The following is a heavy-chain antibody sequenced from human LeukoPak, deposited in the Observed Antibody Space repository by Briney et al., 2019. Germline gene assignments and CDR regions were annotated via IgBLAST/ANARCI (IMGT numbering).Heavy chain of an antibody. D-gene: IGHD1-1*01. Sequence: GGSLRLCCAASEFMFSDYWMSWVRQAPGKGPEWVASINKDGSEEYYADSVKGRFTVSRDNAKNSLFMQMNNLRVEDTAIYYCATYDNWVAGDVWGQGTTVSVSS. V-gene: IGHV3-7*01. CDR1: EFMFSDYW. CDR3: ATYDNWVAGDV. J-gene: IGHJ6*02. CDR2: INKDGSEE.